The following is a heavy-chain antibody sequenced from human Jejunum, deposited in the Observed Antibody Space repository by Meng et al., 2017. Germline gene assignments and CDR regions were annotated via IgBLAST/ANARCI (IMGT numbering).Heavy chain of an antibody. CDR3: AKGAGWYPVYYFDH. CDR2: IDPTGGSI. J-gene: IGHJ4*02. V-gene: IGHV3-11*01. D-gene: IGHD6-19*01. Sequence: GESLKISCAASGFTLSIHWLTWVRQTPGKGLEWVSYIDPTGGSIFYTDSVKGRFTISRDNAKNSLFLQMNSLRDEDTAVYYCAKGAGWYPVYYFDHWGQGTLVTVSS. CDR1: GFTLSIHW.